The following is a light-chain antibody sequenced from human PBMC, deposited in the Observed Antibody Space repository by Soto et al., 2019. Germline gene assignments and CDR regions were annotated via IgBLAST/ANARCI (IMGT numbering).Light chain of an antibody. CDR3: VSYTTGSTWV. Sequence: QAVVTQPASVSGSPGQSITISCTGTSSDVGAYNYVSWYQQHPGKVPKLMIYDVSNRPSGVSNRFSGSKSGNTASLTISGLQAEDEADYYCVSYTTGSTWVFGGGTKLTVL. V-gene: IGLV2-14*01. J-gene: IGLJ3*02. CDR2: DVS. CDR1: SSDVGAYNY.